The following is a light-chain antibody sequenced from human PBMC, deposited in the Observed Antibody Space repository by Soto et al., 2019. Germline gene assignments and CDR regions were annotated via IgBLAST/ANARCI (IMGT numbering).Light chain of an antibody. CDR3: QQANSFPHT. J-gene: IGKJ2*01. CDR2: AAS. CDR1: QGIGDW. Sequence: DLQMTQSPSSVSASVGDTVTITCRASQGIGDWLAWYQQKPGKGPKLLISAASSLQSGVPSRFSGSGSGTDFTLTISSLHPEDFATYYCQQANSFPHTFGQGTKLEIK. V-gene: IGKV1-12*01.